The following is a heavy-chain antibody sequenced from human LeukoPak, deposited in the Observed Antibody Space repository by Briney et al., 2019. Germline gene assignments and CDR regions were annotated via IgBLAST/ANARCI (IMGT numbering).Heavy chain of an antibody. Sequence: GGSLRLSCAASGFTFSSYAMSWVRQAPGKGLEWVSSITSDGTTYYVDSVKGRFTISRDNSKNTLYVEMNSLRAEDTAIYYCAKDRIASYYSPSDYWGQGTLVTVSS. CDR2: ITSDGTT. J-gene: IGHJ4*02. D-gene: IGHD1-26*01. CDR3: AKDRIASYYSPSDY. CDR1: GFTFSSYA. V-gene: IGHV3-23*01.